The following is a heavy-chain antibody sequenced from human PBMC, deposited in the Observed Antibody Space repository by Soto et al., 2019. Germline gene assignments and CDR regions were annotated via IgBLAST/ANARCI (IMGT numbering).Heavy chain of an antibody. Sequence: QVQLQESGPGLVKPSQTLSLTCTVSGDSIISGGYYWSWIRQHPGKGLEWIGYIHSSGITYYNPSLMSRLTLSGDTSKSQFSLNLSSMTAADAAVYYCARSLSWKFDLWGRGTLVTVPS. V-gene: IGHV4-31*03. J-gene: IGHJ2*01. D-gene: IGHD1-1*01. CDR3: ARSLSWKFDL. CDR1: GDSIISGGYY. CDR2: IHSSGIT.